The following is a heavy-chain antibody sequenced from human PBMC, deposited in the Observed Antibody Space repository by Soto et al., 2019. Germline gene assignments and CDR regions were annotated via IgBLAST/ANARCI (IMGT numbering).Heavy chain of an antibody. D-gene: IGHD1-26*01. Sequence: GGSLRLSCAASGLDFSSEVMCWVRQAPGKGLEWVSSISGSGRTIYHADSMRGRFAISRDNSKNSLYLQLNNLRVDDTAVYYCAKVGPSYYYGMDVWGQGTTVTVLL. CDR3: AKVGPSYYYGMDV. CDR2: ISGSGRTI. J-gene: IGHJ6*02. V-gene: IGHV3-23*01. CDR1: GLDFSSEV.